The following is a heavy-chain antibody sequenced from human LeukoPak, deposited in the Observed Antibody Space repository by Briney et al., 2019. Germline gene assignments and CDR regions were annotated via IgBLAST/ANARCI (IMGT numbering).Heavy chain of an antibody. CDR1: ARTFNRYA. V-gene: IGHV1-69*04. CDR3: AGDPPGTPVGFDV. J-gene: IGHJ3*01. CDR2: ITPLSAKP. D-gene: IGHD3-10*01. Sequence: SVKVSCKASARTFNRYAISWVRQAPGQGLEWMGRITPLSAKPSQSQWIQGRVTITADISTNTVYLDLSSLRSEDTALYFCAGDPPGTPVGFDVWGQGTMVTVSS.